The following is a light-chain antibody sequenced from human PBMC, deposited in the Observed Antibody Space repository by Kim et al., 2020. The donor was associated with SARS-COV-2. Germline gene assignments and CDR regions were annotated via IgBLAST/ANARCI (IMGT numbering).Light chain of an antibody. CDR3: QQYGSSPRT. CDR2: DTS. J-gene: IGKJ1*01. Sequence: PGERATLSCRASQSVNSGYLAWYQQKPGQSPRLLIYDTSSRATGIPDRFSGSGSGTDFTLTISRLEPEDFALYYCQQYGSSPRTFGQGTKVDIK. V-gene: IGKV3-20*01. CDR1: QSVNSGY.